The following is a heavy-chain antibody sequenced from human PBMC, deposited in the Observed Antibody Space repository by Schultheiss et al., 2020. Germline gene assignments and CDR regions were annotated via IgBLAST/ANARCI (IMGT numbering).Heavy chain of an antibody. D-gene: IGHD5-24*01. CDR2: ISSSSSTI. CDR1: GFTFSSYS. J-gene: IGHJ4*02. CDR3: ARAGPRDGYNFDY. V-gene: IGHV3-48*04. Sequence: GESLKISCAASGFTFSSYSMNWVRQAPGKGLEWVSYISSSSSTIYYADSVKGRFTISRDNAKNSLYLQMNSLRAEDTAVYYCARAGPRDGYNFDYWGQGTLVTGSS.